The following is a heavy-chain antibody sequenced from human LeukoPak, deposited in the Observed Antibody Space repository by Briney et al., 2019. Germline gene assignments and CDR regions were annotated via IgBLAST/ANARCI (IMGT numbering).Heavy chain of an antibody. D-gene: IGHD3-3*01. Sequence: ASVKVSCKASGYTFISYGISWVRQAPGQGLEWMGWISAYNGNTNYAQKLQGRVTMTTDTSTSTAYMELRSLRSDDTAVYYCARDYLDYDFWSGYYPYYFDYWGQGTLVTVSS. CDR1: GYTFISYG. CDR3: ARDYLDYDFWSGYYPYYFDY. J-gene: IGHJ4*02. CDR2: ISAYNGNT. V-gene: IGHV1-18*01.